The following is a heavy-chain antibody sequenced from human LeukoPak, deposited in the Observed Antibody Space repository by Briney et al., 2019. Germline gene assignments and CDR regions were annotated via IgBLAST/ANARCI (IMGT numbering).Heavy chain of an antibody. J-gene: IGHJ5*02. CDR3: ASRPMVRGVIFWFDP. D-gene: IGHD3-10*01. CDR2: INPNSGGT. Sequence: ASVKVSCKASGYTFTGYYMHWVRQAPGQGREWMGWINPNSGGTNYAQKFQGRVTMTRDTSISTAYMELSRLRSDGTAVYYCASRPMVRGVIFWFDPWGQGTLVTVSS. V-gene: IGHV1-2*02. CDR1: GYTFTGYY.